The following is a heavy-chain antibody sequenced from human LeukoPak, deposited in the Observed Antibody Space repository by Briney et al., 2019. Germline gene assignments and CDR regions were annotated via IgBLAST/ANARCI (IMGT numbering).Heavy chain of an antibody. Sequence: ASVKVSCKASGYTFTSYGISWVRQAPGQGLEWMGWISAYNGNTNYAQKLQGRVTMTTDTSTSTAYMELRSLRSDDTAGYYCARAYGSGSRTAPMGWFDPWGQGTLVTVSS. D-gene: IGHD3-10*01. CDR1: GYTFTSYG. CDR3: ARAYGSGSRTAPMGWFDP. J-gene: IGHJ5*02. CDR2: ISAYNGNT. V-gene: IGHV1-18*01.